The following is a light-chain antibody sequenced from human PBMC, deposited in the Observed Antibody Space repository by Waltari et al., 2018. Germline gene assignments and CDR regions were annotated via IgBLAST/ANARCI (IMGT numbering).Light chain of an antibody. Sequence: QSALTQPASVSGSPGQSITISCTGTNNDVGGYKYVSWYQQHPGKAPKLMIYDVTNRPSGVSNRFSGSKSGNTASLTISGLQAEDEADYYCSSYTSGNTLVFGGGTKLTVL. CDR3: SSYTSGNTLV. V-gene: IGLV2-14*03. CDR2: DVT. J-gene: IGLJ3*02. CDR1: NNDVGGYKY.